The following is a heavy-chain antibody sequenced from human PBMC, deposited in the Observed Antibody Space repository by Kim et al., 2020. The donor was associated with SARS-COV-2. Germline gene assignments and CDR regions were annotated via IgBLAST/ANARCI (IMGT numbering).Heavy chain of an antibody. CDR2: INTDGSSI. J-gene: IGHJ2*01. Sequence: GGSLRLSCAASGFTFSRTWMYWVRQAPGKGLVWISRINTDGSSITYADSVKGRFTISRDHAKNTLHLQMNTLTAEDTAVYYCAKVGVDWYFDLWGRGTLVTVSS. CDR1: GFTFSRTW. V-gene: IGHV3-74*03. CDR3: AKVGVDWYFDL. D-gene: IGHD3-16*01.